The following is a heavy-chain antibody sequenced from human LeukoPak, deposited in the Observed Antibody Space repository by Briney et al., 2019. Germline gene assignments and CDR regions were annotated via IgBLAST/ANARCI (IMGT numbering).Heavy chain of an antibody. CDR3: VREVSGSFYFDC. Sequence: GGSLRLSCAAFGFTFSHSWMHWVRQVPGKGLVWVSRINNDGSSTTYADSVKGRFTISRDNAKHTLFLQMNSLRAEDTALYYCVREVSGSFYFDCWGQGTLVTVSS. CDR1: GFTFSHSW. V-gene: IGHV3-74*01. J-gene: IGHJ4*02. CDR2: INNDGSST. D-gene: IGHD1-26*01.